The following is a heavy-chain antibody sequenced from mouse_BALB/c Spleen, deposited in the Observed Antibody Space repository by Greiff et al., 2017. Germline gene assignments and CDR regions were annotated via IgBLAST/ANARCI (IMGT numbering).Heavy chain of an antibody. CDR1: GFNIKDTY. V-gene: IGHV14-4*02. CDR2: IDPENGDT. Sequence: VQLKESGAELVKPGASVKLSCTASGFNIKDTYMHWVKQRPEQGLEWIGWIDPENGDTEYAPKFQGKATMTADTSSNTAYLQLSSLTSEDTAVYYCNAWGFPAWFAYWGQGTLVTGSA. CDR3: NAWGFPAWFAY. J-gene: IGHJ3*01.